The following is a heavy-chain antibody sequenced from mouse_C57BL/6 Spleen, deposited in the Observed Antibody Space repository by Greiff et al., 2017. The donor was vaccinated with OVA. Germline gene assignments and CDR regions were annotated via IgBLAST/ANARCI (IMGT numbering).Heavy chain of an antibody. D-gene: IGHD1-1*01. V-gene: IGHV1-76*01. J-gene: IGHJ2*01. CDR1: GYTFTDYY. Sequence: QVHVKQSGAELVRPGASVKLSCKASGYTFTDYYINWVKQRPGQGLEWIARIYPGSGNPYYNEKFKGKATLTAEKSSSTAYMQLSSLTSEDSAVYFCARNHYGSSYGYWGQGTTLTVSS. CDR2: IYPGSGNP. CDR3: ARNHYGSSYGY.